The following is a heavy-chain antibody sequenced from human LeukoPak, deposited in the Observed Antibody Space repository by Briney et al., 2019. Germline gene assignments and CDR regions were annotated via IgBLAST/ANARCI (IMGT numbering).Heavy chain of an antibody. D-gene: IGHD3-10*01. V-gene: IGHV4-39*07. CDR3: ARDRGVKITYNWFDP. J-gene: IGHJ5*02. CDR1: GGSISSSSYY. CDR2: VYYSGST. Sequence: PSETLSLTCTVSGGSISSSSYYWGWVRQPPGKGLEWIGSVYYSGSTYYNPSLKSRVTISEDTSENQFSLKMRSVTAADTAVYYCARDRGVKITYNWFDPWGQGTLVTVSS.